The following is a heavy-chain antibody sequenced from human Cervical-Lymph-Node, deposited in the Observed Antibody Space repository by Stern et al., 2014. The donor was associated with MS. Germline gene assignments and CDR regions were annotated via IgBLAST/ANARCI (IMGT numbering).Heavy chain of an antibody. J-gene: IGHJ5*02. D-gene: IGHD6-13*01. Sequence: VQLVQSGAEVKKHGSSVKVSCKASGGTFSSYAISWVRQAPGEGLEWMGGIIPIFRTPNYAQKFQGRVTSTADESTRTAYMELSSLRSEDTAVYYCARDRMSIAAAGTNWFDPWGQGTLVTVSS. CDR2: IIPIFRTP. CDR3: ARDRMSIAAAGTNWFDP. CDR1: GGTFSSYA. V-gene: IGHV1-69*01.